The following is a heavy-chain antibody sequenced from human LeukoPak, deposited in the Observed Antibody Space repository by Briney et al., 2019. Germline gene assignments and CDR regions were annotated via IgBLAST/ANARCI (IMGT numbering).Heavy chain of an antibody. CDR2: INPNSGGT. Sequence: ASVKVSCKASGYTFTGYYMHWVRQAPGQGLEWMGWINPNSGGTNYAQKFQGRVTMTRDTSISTAYMELSRLRSDDTAVYYCARDRAQLDYYCGMDVWGQGTTVTVSS. V-gene: IGHV1-2*02. D-gene: IGHD1-1*01. J-gene: IGHJ6*02. CDR1: GYTFTGYY. CDR3: ARDRAQLDYYCGMDV.